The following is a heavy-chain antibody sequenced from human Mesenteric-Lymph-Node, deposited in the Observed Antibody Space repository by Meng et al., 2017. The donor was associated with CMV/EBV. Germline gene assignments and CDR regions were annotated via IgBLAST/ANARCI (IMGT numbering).Heavy chain of an antibody. CDR2: IYPADSDT. Sequence: GESLKISCKGSGFSLTSYWIGWVRQMPGKGLEWMGIIYPADSDTAYSPSFQGQVTISADKSIGTVYLQWSSLRASDSAMYYCVRQGIGYSNGRNWFDSWGQGTPVTVSS. D-gene: IGHD6-19*01. CDR1: GFSLTSYW. CDR3: VRQGIGYSNGRNWFDS. J-gene: IGHJ5*01. V-gene: IGHV5-51*01.